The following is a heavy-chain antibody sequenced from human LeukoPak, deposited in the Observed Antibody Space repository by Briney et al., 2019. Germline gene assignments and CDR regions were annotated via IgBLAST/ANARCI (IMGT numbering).Heavy chain of an antibody. CDR1: GGSISSGSYY. CDR2: IYHSGST. V-gene: IGHV4-39*07. J-gene: IGHJ3*02. Sequence: SETLSLTCTVSGGSISSGSYYWSWIRQPPGKGLEWIGSIYHSGSTYYNPSLKSRVTISVDTSKNQFSLKLSSVTAADTAVYYCARGGFVVVPAATDYAFDIWGQGTMVTVSS. D-gene: IGHD2-2*01. CDR3: ARGGFVVVPAATDYAFDI.